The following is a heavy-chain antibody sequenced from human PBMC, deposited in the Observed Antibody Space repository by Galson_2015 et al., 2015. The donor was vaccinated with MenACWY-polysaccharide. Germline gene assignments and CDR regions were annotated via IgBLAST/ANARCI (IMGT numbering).Heavy chain of an antibody. CDR2: INPNGSGT. J-gene: IGHJ4*02. CDR1: GYTFTDCY. D-gene: IGHD6-19*01. Sequence: SVKVSCKASGYTFTDCYIHWVRQAPGQGLEWMGWINPNGSGTHYEQKYQARVTMTRDTSINTAYMELSRLSSDDTAVYYCTRGGGRYYVDYWGQGTLVTVSS. V-gene: IGHV1-2*02. CDR3: TRGGGRYYVDY.